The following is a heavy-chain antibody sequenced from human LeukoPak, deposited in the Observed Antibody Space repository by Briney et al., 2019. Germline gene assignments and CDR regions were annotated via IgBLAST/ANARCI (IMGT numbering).Heavy chain of an antibody. CDR3: AGGPASEVFDY. V-gene: IGHV4-34*01. CDR2: INHSGST. Sequence: SETRSLTCAVYGGSFSGYSWSWVRQPPGRGLEWIGEINHSGSTNYHPSLKSRVTISVDTPKNQLSLKLSAWTPADTPVYYCAGGPASEVFDYWGQGTLGTVSS. D-gene: IGHD1-26*01. J-gene: IGHJ4*02. CDR1: GGSFSGYS.